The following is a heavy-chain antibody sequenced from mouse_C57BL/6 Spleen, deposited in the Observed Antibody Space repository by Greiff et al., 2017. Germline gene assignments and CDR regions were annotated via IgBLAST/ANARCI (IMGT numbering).Heavy chain of an antibody. CDR1: GYTFTDYN. J-gene: IGHJ4*01. CDR3: ARSRGNYLYYAMDY. Sequence: EVQLQQSGPELVKPGASVKIPCKASGYTFTDYNMDWVKQSHGKSLEWIGDINPNNGGTIYNQKFKGKATLTVDKSSSTAYMELRSLTSEDTAVYYCARSRGNYLYYAMDYWGQGTSVTVSS. CDR2: INPNNGGT. V-gene: IGHV1-18*01. D-gene: IGHD2-1*01.